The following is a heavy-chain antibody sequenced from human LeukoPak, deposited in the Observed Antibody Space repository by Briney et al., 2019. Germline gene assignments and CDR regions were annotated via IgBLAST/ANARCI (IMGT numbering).Heavy chain of an antibody. Sequence: PGGSLRLSCAASGFTFSSYAMSWVREAPGKGLEWVSAISGSGGSTYYADSGKGRFTISTDNSKNTLYLQMNSLRAEDAAVYYCAKGGSGGSGSPRLFLYFDYWGQGTLVTVSS. CDR3: AKGGSGGSGSPRLFLYFDY. D-gene: IGHD3-10*01. CDR2: ISGSGGST. V-gene: IGHV3-23*01. CDR1: GFTFSSYA. J-gene: IGHJ4*02.